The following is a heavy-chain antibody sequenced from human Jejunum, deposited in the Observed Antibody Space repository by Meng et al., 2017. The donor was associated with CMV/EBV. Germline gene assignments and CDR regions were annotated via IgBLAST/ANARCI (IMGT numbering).Heavy chain of an antibody. Sequence: QLVESGDGLVQPGRSLRLSCAASGCTFSSNWMHWVRQAPGKGLVWVSHINSDGSDTNYADSVKGRFTISRDNAKNTLYLQMNSLRDEDTAVYYCARVEQEMCWGQGTLVTVSS. CDR1: GCTFSSNW. J-gene: IGHJ4*02. D-gene: IGHD1/OR15-1a*01. CDR3: ARVEQEMC. CDR2: INSDGSDT. V-gene: IGHV3-74*01.